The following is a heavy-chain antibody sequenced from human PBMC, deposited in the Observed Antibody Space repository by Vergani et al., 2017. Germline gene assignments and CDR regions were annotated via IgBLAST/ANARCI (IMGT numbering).Heavy chain of an antibody. D-gene: IGHD3-22*01. CDR3: AKDYDSSGPDY. CDR2: ISNSGNTI. CDR1: GFFFGNYG. Sequence: VQLVESGGGVVKPGGSLTISCRGSGFFFGNYGMYWIRQAPGKGLEWVSYISNSGNTIEYADSVKGRFSISRDNAKSSLFLQMDSLRAEDTAVYYCAKDYDSSGPDYWGQGTLVTVSS. V-gene: IGHV3-11*01. J-gene: IGHJ4*02.